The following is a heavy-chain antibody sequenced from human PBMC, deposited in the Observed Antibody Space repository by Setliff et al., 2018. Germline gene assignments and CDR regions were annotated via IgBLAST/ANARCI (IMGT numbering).Heavy chain of an antibody. CDR1: GGSINSGVYY. J-gene: IGHJ4*02. CDR2: IYHGGDT. D-gene: IGHD1-1*01. Sequence: SETLSLTCIVSGGSINSGVYYWGWIRQPPGKGLEWIGRIYHGGDTYYNASLKSRLTISVDTSKNQFSLKLRSVTAADTAVYYCARTGTYRYFDYWGQGALVTVSS. CDR3: ARTGTYRYFDY. V-gene: IGHV4-39*01.